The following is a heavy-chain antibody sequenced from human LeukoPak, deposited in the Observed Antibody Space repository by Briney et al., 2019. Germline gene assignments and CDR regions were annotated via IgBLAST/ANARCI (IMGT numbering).Heavy chain of an antibody. J-gene: IGHJ4*02. D-gene: IGHD3-22*01. V-gene: IGHV3-7*01. Sequence: GGSLRLSCAASAFTFSNYNMNWVRQAPGKGLEWVANIKKDGSEKYYVDSVKGRFTISRDNAKNSLYLQMNSLRAEDTAVYYCARDLYRIVVVPHYFDYWGQGTLVTVSS. CDR3: ARDLYRIVVVPHYFDY. CDR2: IKKDGSEK. CDR1: AFTFSNYN.